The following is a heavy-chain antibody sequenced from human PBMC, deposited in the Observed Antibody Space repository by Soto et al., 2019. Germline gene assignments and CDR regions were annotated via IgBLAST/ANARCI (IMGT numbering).Heavy chain of an antibody. V-gene: IGHV3-21*01. CDR3: ARDLYCSSSSCYQGFVDY. CDR2: ISSSSSYI. Sequence: EVQLVESGGGLVKPGGSLRLSCAASGFSFSSYSMNWVRQAPGKGLEWVSSISSSSSYIYYADSVKGRFTISRDNAKNSLDLQRNSLRAEDTAVYYCARDLYCSSSSCYQGFVDYWGQGTLVTVSS. J-gene: IGHJ4*02. D-gene: IGHD2-2*01. CDR1: GFSFSSYS.